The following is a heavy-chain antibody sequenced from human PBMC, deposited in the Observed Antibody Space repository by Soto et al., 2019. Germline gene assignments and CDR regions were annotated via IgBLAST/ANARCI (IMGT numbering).Heavy chain of an antibody. D-gene: IGHD3-10*01. CDR3: ARDLYYYGSGSYPGVYYFDY. V-gene: IGHV3-11*01. J-gene: IGHJ4*02. CDR1: GFTFSDYY. CDR2: ISSSGSTI. Sequence: GGSLRLSCAASGFTFSDYYMSWIRQAPGKGLEWVSYISSSGSTIYYADSVKGRFTISRDNAKNSLYLQMNSLRAEDTAVYYCARDLYYYGSGSYPGVYYFDYWGQGTLVTVSS.